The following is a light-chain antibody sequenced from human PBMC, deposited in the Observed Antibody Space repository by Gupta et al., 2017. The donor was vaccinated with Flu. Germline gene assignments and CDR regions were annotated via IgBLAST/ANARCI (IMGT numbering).Light chain of an antibody. V-gene: IGLV1-51*01. J-gene: IGLJ3*02. Sequence: QKVTISCSGSISSVGNNNVSWYQQLPGTAPKALIYDNSRRPSGISDRFSGSKSGTSATLGITGLQTGDEADYYCGTWDGSLFTWVFGGGTKLTVL. CDR2: DNS. CDR3: GTWDGSLFTWV. CDR1: ISSVGNNN.